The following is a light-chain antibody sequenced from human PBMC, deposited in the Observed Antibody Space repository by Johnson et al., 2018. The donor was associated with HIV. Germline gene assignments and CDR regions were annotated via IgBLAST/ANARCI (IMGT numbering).Light chain of an antibody. CDR3: GTWDSSLSAFYA. J-gene: IGLJ1*01. Sequence: QSVLTQPPSVSAAPGQKVTISCSGSSSNIGNNYVSWYQQVPGTAPKLLIYDNNRRPSGIPDRFSGSKSGTSATLGITGLQTGDAADYYCGTWDSSLSAFYAFGTGTKVTVL. CDR2: DNN. CDR1: SSNIGNNY. V-gene: IGLV1-51*01.